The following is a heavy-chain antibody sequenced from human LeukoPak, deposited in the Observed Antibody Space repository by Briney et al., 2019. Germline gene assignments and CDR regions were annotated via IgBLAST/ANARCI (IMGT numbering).Heavy chain of an antibody. CDR2: IDGSGVYT. J-gene: IGHJ4*02. D-gene: IGHD1-26*01. CDR3: TKGLAVSGAYSIFDS. CDR1: GFTFTNYV. V-gene: IGHV3-23*01. Sequence: GGSLRLSCAASGFTFTNYVMTWVRQAPGKGLERVSAIDGSGVYTNYADSVKGRFTVSRDNSKNTVHLQMNSLRAEDTALYYCTKGLAVSGAYSIFDSWGQGTLVTVSS.